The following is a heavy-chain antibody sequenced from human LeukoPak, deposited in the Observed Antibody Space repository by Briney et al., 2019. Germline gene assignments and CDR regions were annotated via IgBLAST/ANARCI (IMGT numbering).Heavy chain of an antibody. CDR2: FYYTGST. CDR1: GVSVSGGSYY. V-gene: IGHV4-61*01. J-gene: IGHJ4*02. CDR3: ASGQFLVSNDY. D-gene: IGHD5/OR15-5a*01. Sequence: SETLSLTCTVSGVSVSGGSYYWSWIRQPPGKGLEWIGYFYYTGSTNYNPSLKSRVTISVDTSKNQFSLRLSSVTAADTAVYYCASGQFLVSNDYWGQGILVTVSS.